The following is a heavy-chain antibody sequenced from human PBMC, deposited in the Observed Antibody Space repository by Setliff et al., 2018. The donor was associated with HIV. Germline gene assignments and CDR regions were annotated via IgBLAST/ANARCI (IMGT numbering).Heavy chain of an antibody. Sequence: PGGSLRLSCEASGFTFSSYAMSWVRPTPGKGREWVSAVSGGGGSTYYADSVKGRFTISRDNSKNTLYLQMNSLRAEDTAVYYCAKERNPYYYDSSGYYWFDSWGQGTLVTVSS. CDR3: AKERNPYYYDSSGYYWFDS. CDR1: GFTFSSYA. J-gene: IGHJ5*01. D-gene: IGHD3-22*01. CDR2: VSGGGGST. V-gene: IGHV3-23*01.